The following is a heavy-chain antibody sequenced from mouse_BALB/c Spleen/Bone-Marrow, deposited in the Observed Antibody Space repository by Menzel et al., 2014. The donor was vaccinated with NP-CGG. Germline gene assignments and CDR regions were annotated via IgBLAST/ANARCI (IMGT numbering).Heavy chain of an antibody. J-gene: IGHJ1*01. Sequence: DVKLVESGGGLAKPGGSLQLSCAASGFTFSTYAMSWVRQTPEKRLEWVATISSSGSYTYYPDSVKGRFTISRDNAKNTLYLQMSSLRSEDTAMFYCSSLRMITTYFDVWGAGTTVTVSS. CDR2: ISSSGSYT. CDR1: GFTFSTYA. D-gene: IGHD2-4*01. CDR3: SSLRMITTYFDV. V-gene: IGHV5-9-3*01.